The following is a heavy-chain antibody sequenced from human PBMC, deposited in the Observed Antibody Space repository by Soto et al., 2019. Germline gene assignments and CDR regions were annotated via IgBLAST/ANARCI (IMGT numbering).Heavy chain of an antibody. CDR3: AKDTWATTK. CDR2: ISWNSGSI. D-gene: IGHD5-12*01. V-gene: IGHV3-9*01. CDR1: GVTIGDYA. Sequence: PGGTLRLTCAVSGVTIGDYAMHCIRQAPGKGLEWVSGISWNSGSIGYADSVKGRFTISRDNAKNYLYLQMNSMRAEDTGLCYCAKDTWATTKWGQGTLVTVSS. J-gene: IGHJ4*02.